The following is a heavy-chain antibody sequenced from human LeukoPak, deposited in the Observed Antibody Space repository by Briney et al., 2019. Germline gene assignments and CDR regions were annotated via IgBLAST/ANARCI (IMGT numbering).Heavy chain of an antibody. J-gene: IGHJ4*02. CDR2: ISYDGSNK. CDR3: ARAPSGEWLYDY. D-gene: IGHD3-3*01. CDR1: GFTFSGYV. Sequence: SGGSLRLSCAASGFTFSGYVMHWVRQAPGKGLEWVAIISYDGSNKDYADSVKGRFTISRDNSKNTLYLQMNSLRAEDTAVYYCARAPSGEWLYDYWGQGTLVTVSS. V-gene: IGHV3-30-3*01.